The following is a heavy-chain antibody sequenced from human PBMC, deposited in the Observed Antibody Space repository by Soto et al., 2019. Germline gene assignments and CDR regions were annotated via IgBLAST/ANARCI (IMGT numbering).Heavy chain of an antibody. J-gene: IGHJ6*02. CDR3: GRPRRAVSGTLGMDV. V-gene: IGHV4-39*01. CDR1: GGSISSSSYY. Sequence: QLQLQESGPGLVKPSETLSLTCTVSGGSISSSSYYWGWIRQPPGKGLEWIGCIYYSGSTYYNQSLKSRVTMTVDTSKKLFCLELRSVTAADTAVYYCGRPRRAVSGTLGMDVWCQETTVTDSS. D-gene: IGHD6-19*01. CDR2: IYYSGST.